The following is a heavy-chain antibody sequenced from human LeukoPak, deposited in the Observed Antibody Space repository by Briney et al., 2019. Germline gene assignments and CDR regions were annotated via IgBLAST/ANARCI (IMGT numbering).Heavy chain of an antibody. Sequence: PGRSLRLSCAASGFTSSSYAMHWVRQAPGKGLEWVAVISYDGSNKYYADSVKGRFTISRDNSKNTLYLQMNSLRAEDTAVYYCASAEWIQLWLRFDYWGQGTLVTVSS. D-gene: IGHD5-18*01. V-gene: IGHV3-30-3*01. CDR3: ASAEWIQLWLRFDY. CDR1: GFTSSSYA. J-gene: IGHJ4*02. CDR2: ISYDGSNK.